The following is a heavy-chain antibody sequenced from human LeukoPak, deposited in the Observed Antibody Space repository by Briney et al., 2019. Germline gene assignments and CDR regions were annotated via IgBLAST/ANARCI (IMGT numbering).Heavy chain of an antibody. CDR2: ISYDGSNK. Sequence: GGSLRLSCAASGFTFSSYAMHWVRQAPGKGLEWVAVISYDGSNKYYADSVKGRFTISRDNAKNSLYLQMNSLRAEDTAVYYCARSLGYDYVWGSYRSYYFDYWGQGTLVTVSS. CDR3: ARSLGYDYVWGSYRSYYFDY. D-gene: IGHD3-16*02. CDR1: GFTFSSYA. V-gene: IGHV3-30*04. J-gene: IGHJ4*02.